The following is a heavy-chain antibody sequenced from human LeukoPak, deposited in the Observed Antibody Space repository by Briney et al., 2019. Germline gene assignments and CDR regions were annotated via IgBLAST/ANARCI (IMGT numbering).Heavy chain of an antibody. CDR3: AKERYSSSSLFAITPFDY. CDR2: IQYDGSNK. V-gene: IGHV3-30*02. CDR1: GFTFSSYG. J-gene: IGHJ4*02. Sequence: GGSLSLSCTASGFTFSSYGMHWVRQAPGKGLEWVAIIQYDGSNKHYVDSVQGRFTISRDNSKNTLYLQMNSLRAEDTAVYYCAKERYSSSSLFAITPFDYWGQGTLVTVSS. D-gene: IGHD6-13*01.